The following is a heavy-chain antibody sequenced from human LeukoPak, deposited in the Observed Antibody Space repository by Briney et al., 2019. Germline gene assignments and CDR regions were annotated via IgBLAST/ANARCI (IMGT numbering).Heavy chain of an antibody. CDR3: ARGGYSTGWSFFDY. CDR1: GGSISSSSYC. V-gene: IGHV4-39*07. CDR2: IYYSGST. D-gene: IGHD6-19*01. J-gene: IGHJ4*02. Sequence: SETLSLTCTVSGGSISSSSYCWGWIRQPPGKGLEWIGSIYYSGSTYYNPSLKGRVTISVDTSKNQFSLKLSSVTAADTAVYYCARGGYSTGWSFFDYWGQGPLVTVSS.